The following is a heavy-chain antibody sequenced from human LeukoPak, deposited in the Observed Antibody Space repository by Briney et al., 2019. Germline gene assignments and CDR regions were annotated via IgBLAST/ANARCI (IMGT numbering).Heavy chain of an antibody. CDR2: IIPIFGTA. D-gene: IGHD2-2*01. J-gene: IGHJ5*02. V-gene: IGHV1-69*13. CDR3: ARVGCSSTSCPVFDP. Sequence: SVKVSCKASGGTFSSYAISWVRQAPGQGLEWMGGIIPIFGTANYAQKSQGRVTITADESTSTAYMELSSLRSEDTAVYYCARVGCSSTSCPVFDPWGQGTLVTVSS. CDR1: GGTFSSYA.